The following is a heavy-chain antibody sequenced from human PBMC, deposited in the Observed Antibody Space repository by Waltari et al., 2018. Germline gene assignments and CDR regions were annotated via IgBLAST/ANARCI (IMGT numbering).Heavy chain of an antibody. D-gene: IGHD3-10*01. CDR2: ISYEGSNK. V-gene: IGHV3-30*18. CDR1: GFTFSSYG. CDR3: AKVSGSIRDRRGSPPGDY. J-gene: IGHJ4*02. Sequence: QVHLVESGGGVVQPGRSLRLSCAASGFTFSSYGMHWVRQAPGKGLEWVAIISYEGSNKYYADSVKGRFTISRDNSKNTLYLQMSSLRAEDTAVYYCAKVSGSIRDRRGSPPGDYWGQGTLVTVSS.